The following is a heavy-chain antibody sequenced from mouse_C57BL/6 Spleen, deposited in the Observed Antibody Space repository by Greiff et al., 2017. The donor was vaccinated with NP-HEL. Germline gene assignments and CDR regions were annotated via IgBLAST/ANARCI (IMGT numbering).Heavy chain of an antibody. J-gene: IGHJ3*01. CDR1: GYAFSSSW. D-gene: IGHD3-2*02. Sequence: QVQLKESGPELVKPGASVKISCKASGYAFSSSWMNWVKQRPGKGLEWIGRIYPGDGDTNYNGKFKGKATLTADKSSSTAYMQLSSLTSEDSAVYFCARGTAQATVAYWGQGTLVTVSA. V-gene: IGHV1-82*01. CDR3: ARGTAQATVAY. CDR2: IYPGDGDT.